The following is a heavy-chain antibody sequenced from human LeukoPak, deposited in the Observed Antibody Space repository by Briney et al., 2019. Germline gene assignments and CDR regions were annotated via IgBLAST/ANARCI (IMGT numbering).Heavy chain of an antibody. CDR1: GGTFSSYA. J-gene: IGHJ6*03. V-gene: IGHV1-69*05. D-gene: IGHD2-2*02. CDR2: IIPIFGTA. Sequence: GASVKVSCKASGGTFSSYAISWVRQAPGQGLEWMGGIIPIFGTANYAQKFQGRVTITTDESTSTAYMELSSLKSEDTAVYYCARVPYCSSTSCYTFGGDYYYYYMDVWGKGTTVTVSS. CDR3: ARVPYCSSTSCYTFGGDYYYYYMDV.